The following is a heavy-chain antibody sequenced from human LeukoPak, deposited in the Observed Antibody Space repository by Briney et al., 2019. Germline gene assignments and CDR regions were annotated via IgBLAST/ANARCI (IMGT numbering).Heavy chain of an antibody. CDR1: GFTFSNYA. D-gene: IGHD6-19*01. CDR2: IWYDGQTK. V-gene: IGHV3-33*01. Sequence: GGSLRLSCEASGFTFSNYAMRWVRQAPGKGLEWLALIWYDGQTKFYADSVKGRFTISRDNSGNTLFLHMTSLRVEDTAIYYCAREWGRIAVAGGPGYWGQGALVTVSS. CDR3: AREWGRIAVAGGPGY. J-gene: IGHJ4*02.